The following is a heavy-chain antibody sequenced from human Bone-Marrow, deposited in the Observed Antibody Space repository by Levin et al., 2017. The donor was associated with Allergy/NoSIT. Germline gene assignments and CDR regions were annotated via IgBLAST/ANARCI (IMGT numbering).Heavy chain of an antibody. V-gene: IGHV3-7*01. CDR3: ASLGSSRIPTDAFDI. CDR2: IKQDGSEK. Sequence: PGGSLRLSCAASGFTFSSYWMSWVRQAPGKGLEWVANIKQDGSEKYYVDSVKGRFTISRDNAKNSLYLQMNSLRAEDTAVYYCASLGSSRIPTDAFDIWGQGTMVTVSS. J-gene: IGHJ3*02. CDR1: GFTFSSYW. D-gene: IGHD2-15*01.